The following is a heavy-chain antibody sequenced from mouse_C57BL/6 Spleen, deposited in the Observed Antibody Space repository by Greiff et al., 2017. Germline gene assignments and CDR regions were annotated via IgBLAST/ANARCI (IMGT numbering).Heavy chain of an antibody. V-gene: IGHV1-18*01. Sequence: EVQLQQPGPELVKPGASVKISCKASGYTFTDYNMDWVKQSPGQSLEWIGDIDPNNGGTIYNQKFKGKATLTVDKSSSTAYMQLRSRTSEDTAVYYCARPSYYGRSYVSYFDYWGQGTTLTVSS. CDR2: IDPNNGGT. J-gene: IGHJ2*01. CDR1: GYTFTDYN. CDR3: ARPSYYGRSYVSYFDY. D-gene: IGHD1-1*01.